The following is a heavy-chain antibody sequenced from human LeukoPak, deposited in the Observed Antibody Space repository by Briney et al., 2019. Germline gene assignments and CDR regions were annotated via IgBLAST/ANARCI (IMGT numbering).Heavy chain of an antibody. CDR1: GGTFSSYA. V-gene: IGHV1-69*13. Sequence: ASVKVSCKASGGTFSSYAISWVRQAPGQGLDWMGGIIPIFGTANYAQKFQGRVTITADESTSTAYMELSSLRSEDTAVYYCARGSSSWYRSPYYYGMDVWGQGTTVTVSS. J-gene: IGHJ6*02. D-gene: IGHD6-13*01. CDR3: ARGSSSWYRSPYYYGMDV. CDR2: IIPIFGTA.